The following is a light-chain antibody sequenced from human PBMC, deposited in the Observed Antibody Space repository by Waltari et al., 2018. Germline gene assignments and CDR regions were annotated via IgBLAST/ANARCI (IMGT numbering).Light chain of an antibody. Sequence: QSMLTQPPSVSAAPGQEVTISCSGSTSNIGNNSVASYQQVPGTAPKLLIYDNDERPSGIPDRFSGSKSGTSATLDITGLQTGDEADYYCATWDTSLSGGVFGGGTKLTVL. CDR2: DND. V-gene: IGLV1-51*01. CDR3: ATWDTSLSGGV. J-gene: IGLJ2*01. CDR1: TSNIGNNS.